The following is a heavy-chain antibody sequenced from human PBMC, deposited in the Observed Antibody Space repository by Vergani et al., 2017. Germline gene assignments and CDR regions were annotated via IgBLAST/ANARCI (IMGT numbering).Heavy chain of an antibody. CDR1: GFTFSSYA. D-gene: IGHD2-2*01. J-gene: IGHJ6*02. CDR2: ISGSGGST. CDR3: AKGSVVPAAINYYYGMDV. Sequence: EVQLVESGGGLVKPGGSLRLSCAASGFTFSSYAMSWVRQAPGKGLEWVSAISGSGGSTYYADSVKGRFTISRDNSKNTLYLQMNSLRAEDTAVYYCAKGSVVPAAINYYYGMDVWGQGTTVTVSS. V-gene: IGHV3-23*04.